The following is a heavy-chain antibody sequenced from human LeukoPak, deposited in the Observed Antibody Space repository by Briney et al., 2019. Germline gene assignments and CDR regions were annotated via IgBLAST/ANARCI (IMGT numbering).Heavy chain of an antibody. CDR2: ISGSGGRT. D-gene: IGHD3-10*01. CDR3: AKFQRDYGSGSYYPI. Sequence: GGSLRLSCAASGITFSNYGMSWVRQAPGEELAWVSGISGSGGRTNYADSVKGRFTISRDNSKNTLYLQMNSLRAEDTAVYYCAKFQRDYGSGSYYPIWGQGTMVTVSS. V-gene: IGHV3-23*01. CDR1: GITFSNYG. J-gene: IGHJ3*02.